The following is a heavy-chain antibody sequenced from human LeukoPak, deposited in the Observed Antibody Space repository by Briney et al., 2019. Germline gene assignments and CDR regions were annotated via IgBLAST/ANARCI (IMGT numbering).Heavy chain of an antibody. J-gene: IGHJ5*02. V-gene: IGHV3-23*01. CDR2: ISGSGGST. CDR1: GFTFNTHW. Sequence: PGGSLRLSCAASGFTFNTHWMPWVRQAPGKGLEWVSAISGSGGSTYYADSVKGRFTISRDNSKNTLYLQMNSLRAEDTAVYYCAERGPYNWFDPWGQGTLVVVSS. CDR3: AERGPYNWFDP. D-gene: IGHD3-10*01.